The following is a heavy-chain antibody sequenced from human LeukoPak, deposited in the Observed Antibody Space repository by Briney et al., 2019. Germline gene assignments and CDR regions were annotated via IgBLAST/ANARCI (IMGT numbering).Heavy chain of an antibody. CDR3: HSRFLEWLLDY. CDR1: GGSINYYY. D-gene: IGHD3-3*01. Sequence: SETLSLTCTVSGGSINYYYWMWIRQPPGKGLERIGYIYYSGGTHYNPSLKSRVTMLVDTSKNQFSLRLSSVTAADTAIYYCHSRFLEWLLDYWGQGTLVTVSS. J-gene: IGHJ4*02. V-gene: IGHV4-59*04. CDR2: IYYSGGT.